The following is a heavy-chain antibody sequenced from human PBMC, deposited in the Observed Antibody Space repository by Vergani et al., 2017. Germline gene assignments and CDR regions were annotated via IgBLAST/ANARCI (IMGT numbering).Heavy chain of an antibody. CDR3: ARDATYDDFWSGYAHYFDY. J-gene: IGHJ4*02. V-gene: IGHV4-4*03. CDR1: GGSISSSNW. D-gene: IGHD3-3*01. Sequence: QVQLQESGPGLVKPPGTLSLTCAVSGGSISSSNWWSWVRQPPGKGLEWIGEIYHSGSTNYNPSLKSRVTISVDKSKNQFSLKLSSVTAADTAVYYCARDATYDDFWSGYAHYFDYGGQGTLVTVSS. CDR2: IYHSGST.